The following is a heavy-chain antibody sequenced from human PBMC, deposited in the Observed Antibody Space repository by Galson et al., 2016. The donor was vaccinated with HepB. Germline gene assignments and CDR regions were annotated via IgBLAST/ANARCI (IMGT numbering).Heavy chain of an antibody. CDR3: ARIRGGDQNYGMDV. D-gene: IGHD4-17*01. V-gene: IGHV2-70*01. CDR2: IDWDDDK. Sequence: PALVKPTQTLTLTCTFSGFSLSTSGMCVSWIRQPPGKALEWLALIDWDDDKYYRTSLKTRLTISKDTSKNQVVLRMTNMDPVDTATYYCARIRGGDQNYGMDVWGQGTTVTVSS. CDR1: GFSLSTSGMC. J-gene: IGHJ6*02.